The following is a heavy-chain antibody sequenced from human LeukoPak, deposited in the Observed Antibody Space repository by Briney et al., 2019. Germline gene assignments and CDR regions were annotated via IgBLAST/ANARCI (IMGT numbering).Heavy chain of an antibody. CDR3: ARDYQLLSLDY. CDR2: IWYDGSNE. V-gene: IGHV3-33*01. CDR1: GFTFSSYG. D-gene: IGHD2-2*01. J-gene: IGHJ4*02. Sequence: PGGSLRLSSAASGFTFSSYGMHWVRQAPGEGLEWVAVIWYDGSNEYYADSVKGRFTISRDNSKNTLYLQMNSLRAEDTAVYYCARDYQLLSLDYWGQGTLVTVSS.